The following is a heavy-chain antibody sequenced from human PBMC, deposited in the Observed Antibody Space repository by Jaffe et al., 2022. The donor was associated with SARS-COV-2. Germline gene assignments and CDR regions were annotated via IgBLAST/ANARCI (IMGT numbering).Heavy chain of an antibody. CDR1: GYTFISYG. V-gene: IGHV1-18*01. CDR2: SNPHNGRT. J-gene: IGHJ4*02. Sequence: QVQLVQSGNEVKNRGASVKVSCKTFGYTFISYGISWLRQAPGKGLEWVGWSNPHNGRTTYAQEFQGRVTLTTDTTTNTAYMEVRSLTYDDTAVYYCARDGLKSWYIYWGQGTLVTVSS. CDR3: ARDGLKSWYIY. D-gene: IGHD1-1*01.